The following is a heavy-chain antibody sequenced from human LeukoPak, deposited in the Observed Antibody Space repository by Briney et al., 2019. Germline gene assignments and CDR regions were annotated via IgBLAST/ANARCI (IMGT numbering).Heavy chain of an antibody. Sequence: SETLSLTCTVSGGSISSGSYYWSWIRQPAGKGLEWIGRIYTSGSTNYNPSLKSRVTISVDTSKNQFSLKLSSVTAADTAVYYCAREGGWGNWNYVYYYYMDVWGKGTTVTVSS. CDR3: AREGGWGNWNYVYYYYMDV. V-gene: IGHV4-61*02. D-gene: IGHD1-7*01. CDR2: IYTSGST. CDR1: GGSISSGSYY. J-gene: IGHJ6*03.